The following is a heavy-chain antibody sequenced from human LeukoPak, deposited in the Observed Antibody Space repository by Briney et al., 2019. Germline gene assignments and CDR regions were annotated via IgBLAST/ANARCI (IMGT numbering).Heavy chain of an antibody. Sequence: GGSLRLSCAASGFTFSSYWMSWVRQAPGKGLEWVANIKQDGSEKYYVDSVKGRFTISRDNAKNSLYLQMNSLRAEDTAVYYCARIRFGIAALSAGVDYWGQGTLVTVSS. CDR3: ARIRFGIAALSAGVDY. V-gene: IGHV3-7*01. CDR1: GFTFSSYW. J-gene: IGHJ4*02. CDR2: IKQDGSEK. D-gene: IGHD6-6*01.